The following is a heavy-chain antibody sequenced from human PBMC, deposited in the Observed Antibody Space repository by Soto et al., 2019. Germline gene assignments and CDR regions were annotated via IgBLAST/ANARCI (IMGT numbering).Heavy chain of an antibody. Sequence: PGGSLRLSCAASGFTVSSNYMSWVRQAPGKGLEWVSVIYSGGSTYYADSVKGRFTISRDNSKNTPYLQMNSLRAEDTAVYYCARDGGVSPPNYYYYGMDVWGQGTTVTVSS. V-gene: IGHV3-53*01. CDR1: GFTVSSNY. CDR2: IYSGGST. D-gene: IGHD2-8*02. J-gene: IGHJ6*02. CDR3: ARDGGVSPPNYYYYGMDV.